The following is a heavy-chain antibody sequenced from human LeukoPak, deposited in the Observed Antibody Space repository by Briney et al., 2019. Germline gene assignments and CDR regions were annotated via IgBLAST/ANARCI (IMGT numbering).Heavy chain of an antibody. D-gene: IGHD2/OR15-2a*01. V-gene: IGHV3-64*01. J-gene: IGHJ4*02. CDR3: ARLEGDSTPRTVTYYFDY. CDR1: GFTFSSYA. CDR2: ISSNGGST. Sequence: GGSLRLSCAASGFTFSSYAMHWVRQAPGKGLEYVSAISSNGGSTYYANSVKGRFTISRDNSKNTLYLQMGSLRAEDMAVYYCARLEGDSTPRTVTYYFDYWGQGTLVTVSS.